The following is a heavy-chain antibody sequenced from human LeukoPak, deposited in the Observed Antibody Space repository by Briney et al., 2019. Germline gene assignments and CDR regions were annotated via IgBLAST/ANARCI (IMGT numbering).Heavy chain of an antibody. V-gene: IGHV1-2*06. CDR2: INPNSGDT. D-gene: IGHD3-22*01. CDR3: ARPNYYDSSGYAH. Sequence: ASVKVSCKASGYTFTGYHMHWVRQAPGQGLEWMGRINPNSGDTNYAQKFQGRVTMTRDTSTSTVYMELSSLRSEDTAAYYCARPNYYDSSGYAHWGQGTLVTVSS. CDR1: GYTFTGYH. J-gene: IGHJ4*02.